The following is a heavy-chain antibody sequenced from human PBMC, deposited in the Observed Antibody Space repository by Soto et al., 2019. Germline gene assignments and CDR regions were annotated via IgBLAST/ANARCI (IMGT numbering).Heavy chain of an antibody. CDR2: IYYSGST. V-gene: IGHV4-31*03. CDR1: GGSISSGGYY. CDR3: ARVNDILTGYYKDGWFDP. Sequence: SETLSLTCTVSGGSISSGGYYWSWIRQHPGKGLEWIGYIYYSGSTYYNPSLKSRVTISVDTSKNHFSLKLSSVTAEDTAVFYCARVNDILTGYYKDGWFDPWGQGTLVTVSS. J-gene: IGHJ5*02. D-gene: IGHD3-9*01.